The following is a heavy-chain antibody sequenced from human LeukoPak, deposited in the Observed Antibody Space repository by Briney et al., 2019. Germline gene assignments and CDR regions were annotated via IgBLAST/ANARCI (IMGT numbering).Heavy chain of an antibody. CDR1: GFTFSSYE. D-gene: IGHD1-26*01. V-gene: IGHV3-48*03. CDR3: ARDDLRGSDDAFDI. CDR2: ISSSGTNI. J-gene: IGHJ3*02. Sequence: PGGSLRLSCAASGFTFSSYEMNWVRQAPGKGLEWVSYISSSGTNIHYADSVKGRFTISRDNAKDSLYLQMNSLRAEDTAVYYCARDDLRGSDDAFDIWGQGTMVTVSS.